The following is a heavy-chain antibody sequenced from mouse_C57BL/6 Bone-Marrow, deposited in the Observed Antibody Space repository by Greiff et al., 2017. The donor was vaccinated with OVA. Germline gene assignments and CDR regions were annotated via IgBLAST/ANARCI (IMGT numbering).Heavy chain of an antibody. Sequence: VQLQQPGAELVKPGASVKMSCKASGYTFTTYPIEWMKQNHGKSLEWIGNFHPYNDDTKYNEKFKGKATLTVEKSSSTVYLELSRLTSDDSAVYYCARGYYGSSYWYFDVWGTGTTVTVSS. CDR3: ARGYYGSSYWYFDV. CDR1: GYTFTTYP. V-gene: IGHV1-47*01. CDR2: FHPYNDDT. J-gene: IGHJ1*03. D-gene: IGHD1-1*01.